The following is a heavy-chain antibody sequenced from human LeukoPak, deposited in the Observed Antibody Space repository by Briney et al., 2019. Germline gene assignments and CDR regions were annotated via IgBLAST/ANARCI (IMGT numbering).Heavy chain of an antibody. Sequence: GASVNVSCMASGGTFSSYAISWVRQAPGQGLEWKGGIIPIFGTANYAQKFQGRVTITADESTSTAYMELSSLRSEDTAVYYCARDPGAAAGRGTGLDYWGQGTLVTVSS. CDR1: GGTFSSYA. CDR2: IIPIFGTA. D-gene: IGHD6-13*01. V-gene: IGHV1-69*01. CDR3: ARDPGAAAGRGTGLDY. J-gene: IGHJ4*02.